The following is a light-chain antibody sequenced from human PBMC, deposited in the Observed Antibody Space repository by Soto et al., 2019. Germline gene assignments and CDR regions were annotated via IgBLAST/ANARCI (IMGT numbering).Light chain of an antibody. V-gene: IGKV3-20*01. CDR2: GAS. J-gene: IGKJ1*01. Sequence: EIVLTQSPGTMSLSPGERATLSCRASQSVSSSYLAWYQQKPGQAPRLLIYGASNRATGIPDRFSGSGSGTDFTLTISRPEPEDFAVYYCQQYGSSLTWTFGQGTKVEIK. CDR1: QSVSSSY. CDR3: QQYGSSLTWT.